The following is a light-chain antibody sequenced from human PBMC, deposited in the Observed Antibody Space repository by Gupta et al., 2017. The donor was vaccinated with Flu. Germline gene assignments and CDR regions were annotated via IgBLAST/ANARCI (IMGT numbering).Light chain of an antibody. CDR1: RDISNY. CDR2: DAS. J-gene: IGKJ4*01. Sequence: PSSLSASVGDRVTITCQASRDISNYLNWYQQKPGKTPKLLIYDASNLETGVPSRFSGSGSGTDFTFTISSLQPEDIATYYCQQDYNLPATFGGGTKVEIK. V-gene: IGKV1-33*01. CDR3: QQDYNLPAT.